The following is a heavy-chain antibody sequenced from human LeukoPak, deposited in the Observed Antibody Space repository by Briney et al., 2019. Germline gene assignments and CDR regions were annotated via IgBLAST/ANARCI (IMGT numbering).Heavy chain of an antibody. CDR1: GYSFTSYW. CDR3: ATVSRGEGELVNDAFDI. CDR2: IYPGDSDT. D-gene: IGHD1-26*01. V-gene: IGHV5-51*01. Sequence: GESLKISCKGSGYSFTSYWIGWVRQMPGKGLEWMGIIYPGDSDTRYSPSFQGQVTISADKSISTAYLQWSSLKASDTAMYYCATVSRGEGELVNDAFDIWGQGTMVTVSS. J-gene: IGHJ3*02.